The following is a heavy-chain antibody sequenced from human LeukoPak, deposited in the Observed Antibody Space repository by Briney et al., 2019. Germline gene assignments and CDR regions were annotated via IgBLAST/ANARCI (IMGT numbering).Heavy chain of an antibody. J-gene: IGHJ1*01. V-gene: IGHV1-69*13. CDR1: GGTFSSYA. Sequence: GASVKVSCKASGGTFSSYAISWVRQAPGQGLEWMGGIIPIFGTANYAQKFQGRATITADESTSTAYMELSSLRSEDTAVYYCARDRGGNYYGSRSYYPYDWGQGSLVTVSS. CDR3: ARDRGGNYYGSRSYYPYD. D-gene: IGHD3-10*01. CDR2: IIPIFGTA.